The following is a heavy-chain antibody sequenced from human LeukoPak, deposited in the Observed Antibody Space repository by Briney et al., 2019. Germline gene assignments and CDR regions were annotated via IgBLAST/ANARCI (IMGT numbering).Heavy chain of an antibody. D-gene: IGHD5-12*01. Sequence: ASVKVSCKASGYTFTSYGISWVRQAPGQGLEWMGWISAYNGNTNYAQKLPGRVTMTTDTSTSTAYMELRSLRSDDTAVYYCARDLYSGYELLWDYWGQGTLVTVSS. V-gene: IGHV1-18*04. CDR3: ARDLYSGYELLWDY. J-gene: IGHJ4*02. CDR2: ISAYNGNT. CDR1: GYTFTSYG.